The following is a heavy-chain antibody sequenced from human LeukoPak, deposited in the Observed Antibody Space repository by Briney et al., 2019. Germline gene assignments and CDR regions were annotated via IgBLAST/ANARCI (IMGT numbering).Heavy chain of an antibody. D-gene: IGHD3-22*01. J-gene: IGHJ3*02. Sequence: SVKVSCKASGYTFTGYYMHWVRQAPGQGLEWMGGIIPIFGTANYAQKFQGRVTITADKSTSTAYMELSSLRSEDTAVYFCARGPYSYDSSGAFDIWGQGTMVTVSS. V-gene: IGHV1-69*06. CDR2: IIPIFGTA. CDR3: ARGPYSYDSSGAFDI. CDR1: GYTFTGYY.